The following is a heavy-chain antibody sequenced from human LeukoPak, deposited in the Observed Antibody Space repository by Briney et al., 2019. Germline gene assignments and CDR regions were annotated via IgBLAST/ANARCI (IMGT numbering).Heavy chain of an antibody. CDR3: ARDGYSGLIYFDY. CDR2: VDPEDGET. V-gene: IGHV1-69-2*01. D-gene: IGHD5-18*01. Sequence: ASVKVSCKVSGYTFTDYYMHWVQQAPGKGLEWMGLVDPEDGETIYAEKFQGRVTITADTSTDTAYMELSSLRSEDTAVYYCARDGYSGLIYFDYWGQGTLVTVSS. CDR1: GYTFTDYY. J-gene: IGHJ4*02.